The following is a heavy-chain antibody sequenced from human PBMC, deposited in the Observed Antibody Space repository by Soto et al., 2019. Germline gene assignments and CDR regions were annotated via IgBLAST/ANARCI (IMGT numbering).Heavy chain of an antibody. CDR2: ISYDGSNK. V-gene: IGHV3-30-3*01. Sequence: GGSLRLSCAASGYTFSNYAMHWVRQAPGKGLEWVAVISYDGSNKYYEHSVKGRFSISRDNSKSTLFLQMHSLKADDTAVYYCARVCGSCYSTAFDPWGQGTLVTVSS. CDR3: ARVCGSCYSTAFDP. D-gene: IGHD2-15*01. CDR1: GYTFSNYA. J-gene: IGHJ5*02.